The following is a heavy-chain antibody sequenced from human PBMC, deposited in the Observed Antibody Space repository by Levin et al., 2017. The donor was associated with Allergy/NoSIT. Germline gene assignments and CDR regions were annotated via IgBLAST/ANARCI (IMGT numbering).Heavy chain of an antibody. CDR1: GYSFTSYW. CDR3: ARRDSDGSNSFDY. CDR2: IFPSDSDT. Sequence: GGSLRLSCQASGYSFTSYWFGWVRQRPGKGLEWMGLIFPSDSDTRVSPPFQGQIIMSVDKSISTAYLQWSSLKVSDSAMYYCARRDSDGSNSFDYWGQGTLVTVSS. D-gene: IGHD4-23*01. V-gene: IGHV5-51*01. J-gene: IGHJ4*02.